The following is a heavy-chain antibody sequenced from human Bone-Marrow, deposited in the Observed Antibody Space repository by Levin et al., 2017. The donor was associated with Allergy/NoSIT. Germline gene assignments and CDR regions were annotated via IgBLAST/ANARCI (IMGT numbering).Heavy chain of an antibody. CDR1: GGSVTSSSYY. D-gene: IGHD3-22*01. CDR3: ARSHDSTGYFN. J-gene: IGHJ4*02. V-gene: IGHV4-61*01. CDR2: VSYTGST. Sequence: SETLSLTCTVSGGSVTSSSYYWSWIRQPPGKGLEWIGCVSYTGSTNYNPTLKSRVTISVDTSKNQFSLELSSVTAADTAVYYCARSHDSTGYFNWGQGTLGTVSS.